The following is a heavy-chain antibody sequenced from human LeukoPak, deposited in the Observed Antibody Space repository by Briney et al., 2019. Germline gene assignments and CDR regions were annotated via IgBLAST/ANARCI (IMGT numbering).Heavy chain of an antibody. CDR1: GFTFSSYA. J-gene: IGHJ6*02. CDR2: ISYDGSNK. Sequence: GGSLRLSCAASGFTFSSYAMHWARQAPGKGLEWVAVISYDGSNKYYADSVKGRFTISRDNSKNTLYLQMNSLRAEDTAVYYCARDRYYDSSDYYGMDVWGQGTTVTVSS. CDR3: ARDRYYDSSDYYGMDV. D-gene: IGHD3-22*01. V-gene: IGHV3-30*04.